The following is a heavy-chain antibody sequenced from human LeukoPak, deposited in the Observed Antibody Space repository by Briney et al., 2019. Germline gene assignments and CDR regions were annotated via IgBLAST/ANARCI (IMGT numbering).Heavy chain of an antibody. J-gene: IGHJ6*02. Sequence: GGSLRLSCAASGFTFSSYEMIWVRQAPGKGLEWILKISFSGDTIHSADSEKGRFTTSRDNAKNSLYLQMSSLRAEDTAVYYCARRLSYYGMDVWGQGTTVIVSS. CDR3: ARRLSYYGMDV. CDR1: GFTFSSYE. V-gene: IGHV3-48*03. CDR2: ISFSGDTI. D-gene: IGHD3-16*02.